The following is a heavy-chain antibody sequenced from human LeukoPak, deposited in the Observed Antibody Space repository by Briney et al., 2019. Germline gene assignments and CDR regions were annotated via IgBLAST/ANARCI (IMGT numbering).Heavy chain of an antibody. CDR1: GYTFTGYY. V-gene: IGHV1-2*06. Sequence: AAVKVSCKASGYTFTGYYMHWVRQAPGQGLEWMRRINPNSGGTNYAQKFQGRVTMTRDTSISTAYMELSRLRSDDTAVYYCARPALSYCIGGSCYGGGAFDIWGQGTTVTVSS. D-gene: IGHD2-15*01. J-gene: IGHJ3*02. CDR3: ARPALSYCIGGSCYGGGAFDI. CDR2: INPNSGGT.